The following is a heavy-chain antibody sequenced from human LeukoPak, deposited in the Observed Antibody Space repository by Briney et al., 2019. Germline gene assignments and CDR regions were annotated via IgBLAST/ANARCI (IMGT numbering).Heavy chain of an antibody. CDR1: GFTFSSYD. V-gene: IGHV3-13*01. Sequence: GGSLRLSCAASGFTFSSYDMHWVRQATGKGLEWVSAIGTAGDTYYPGSVKGRFTISRENAKNSLYLQMNSLRAGDTAVYYCARDAIIAAAAPGAFDIWGQGTMVTVSS. D-gene: IGHD6-13*01. CDR2: IGTAGDT. J-gene: IGHJ3*02. CDR3: ARDAIIAAAAPGAFDI.